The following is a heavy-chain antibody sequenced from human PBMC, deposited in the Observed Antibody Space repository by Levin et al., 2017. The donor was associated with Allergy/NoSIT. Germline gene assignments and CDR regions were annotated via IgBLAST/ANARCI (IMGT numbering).Heavy chain of an antibody. J-gene: IGHJ4*02. Sequence: GGSLRLSCEASGFTVSTNYMAWVRQAPGKGLEWVSVIFSGGSTYYADSVKGRFTISRDNSKNTLYLQMNRLRVEDSAIYYCSSAPGFSDYWGQGTQVTVSS. CDR3: SSAPGFSDY. V-gene: IGHV3-66*01. CDR2: IFSGGST. CDR1: GFTVSTNY.